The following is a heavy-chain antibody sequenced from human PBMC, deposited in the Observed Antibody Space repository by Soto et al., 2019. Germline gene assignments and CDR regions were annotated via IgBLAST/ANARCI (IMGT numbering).Heavy chain of an antibody. V-gene: IGHV3-30*03. CDR3: ARGFGSFDY. D-gene: IGHD3-3*01. CDR1: GFTFSSYG. Sequence: QVQLVESGGGVVQPGRSLRLSCAASGFTFSSYGMHWVRQAPGKGLEWVAVISYDGSNKYYADSVKGRFTTSRDNSKNTLYLQMNSLRAEDTAVYYCARGFGSFDYWGQGTLVTVSS. J-gene: IGHJ4*02. CDR2: ISYDGSNK.